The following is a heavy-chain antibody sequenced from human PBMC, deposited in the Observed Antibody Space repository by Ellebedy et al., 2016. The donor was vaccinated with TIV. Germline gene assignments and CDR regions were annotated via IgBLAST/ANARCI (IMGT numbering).Heavy chain of an antibody. J-gene: IGHJ4*02. CDR2: IWFDGSNQ. Sequence: PGGSLRLSCAASGIPFSSSGMHWVRQAPGKGLEWVVMIWFDGSNQYYADSVKGRSTISRDNSQNTVDLHMSNLRSEDTAVYYCARDKANRYLDHWGQGTLVTVSS. CDR3: ARDKANRYLDH. CDR1: GIPFSSSG. V-gene: IGHV3-33*01. D-gene: IGHD1-14*01.